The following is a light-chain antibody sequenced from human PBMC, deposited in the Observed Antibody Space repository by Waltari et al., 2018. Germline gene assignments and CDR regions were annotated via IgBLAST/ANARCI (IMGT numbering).Light chain of an antibody. CDR3: QKYNSALGVT. Sequence: DIQMTQSPSSLSASVGDRVPITCRASQGISNYLSWYQQKPGKVPKLLIYAASTLQSGVPSRFSGSGSGTDFTLTISSLQPEDVATYYCQKYNSALGVTFGPGTKVDIK. J-gene: IGKJ3*01. V-gene: IGKV1-27*01. CDR1: QGISNY. CDR2: AAS.